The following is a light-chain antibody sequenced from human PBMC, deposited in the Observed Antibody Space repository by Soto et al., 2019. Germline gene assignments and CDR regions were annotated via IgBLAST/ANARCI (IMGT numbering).Light chain of an antibody. J-gene: IGLJ1*01. CDR1: SSDVGAYNF. CDR3: SAYTVSRTYV. V-gene: IGLV2-14*03. CDR2: NVY. Sequence: QSALTQPASVSGSPGQSITISCTGTSSDVGAYNFVSWHQQHPGKAPKHMIYNVYDRPSGISYRFSGSKSGNTASLTISGLQGEDEADYYCSAYTVSRTYVFGTGTKLTVL.